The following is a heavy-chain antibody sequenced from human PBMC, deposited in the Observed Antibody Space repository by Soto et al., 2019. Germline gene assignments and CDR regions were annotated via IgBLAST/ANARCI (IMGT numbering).Heavy chain of an antibody. CDR1: GFSFKNAW. CDR3: TGLWFGEIYNY. D-gene: IGHD3-10*01. J-gene: IGHJ4*01. Sequence: EAELVESGGGLVKPGGSLTLSCAASGFSFKNAWMNWVHQAPGKGLEWVGRIKNKNDGGTTDYAAFVQGRFTISRDAPENTLYLHMTGLKTEDTAVNFCTGLWFGEIYNYWGQGSLVTVSS. V-gene: IGHV3-15*07. CDR2: IKNKNDGGTT.